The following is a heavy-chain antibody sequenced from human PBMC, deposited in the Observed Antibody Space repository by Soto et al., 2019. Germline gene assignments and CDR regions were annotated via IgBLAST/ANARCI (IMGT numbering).Heavy chain of an antibody. D-gene: IGHD2-2*01. CDR2: IIPIFGTA. J-gene: IGHJ6*02. CDR1: GGTFSSYA. Sequence: SVKVSCKASGGTFSSYAISWVRQAPGQGLEWMGGIIPIFGTANYAQKFQGRVTITADESTSTAYMELSSLRSEDTAVYYCARADIVLVPAAMVYYYGMDGWGQGTTVTVSS. V-gene: IGHV1-69*13. CDR3: ARADIVLVPAAMVYYYGMDG.